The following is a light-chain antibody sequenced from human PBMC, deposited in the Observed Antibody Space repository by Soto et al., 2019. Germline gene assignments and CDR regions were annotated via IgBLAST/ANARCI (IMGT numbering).Light chain of an antibody. CDR3: QQRSNWLT. CDR2: DAS. CDR1: QSVVIY. V-gene: IGKV3-11*01. J-gene: IGKJ4*01. Sequence: EIVLTQSPATLSLSPVGIATLSFISIQSVVIYLGFYQPTPGQAPRLLIYDASNRATGIPARFSGSGSGTDFTLTISSLEPEDFAVYYCQQRSNWLTCGGGTKGDIK.